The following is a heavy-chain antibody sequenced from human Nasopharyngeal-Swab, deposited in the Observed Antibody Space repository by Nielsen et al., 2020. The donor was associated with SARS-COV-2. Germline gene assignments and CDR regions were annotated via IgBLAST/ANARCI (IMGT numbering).Heavy chain of an antibody. CDR3: ASIRGYFDY. V-gene: IGHV3-74*01. CDR1: GFTFSSYW. J-gene: IGHJ4*02. CDR2: INSDGSST. Sequence: GESLKISCAASGFTFSSYWMHWVRQAPGKGLVWVSRINSDGSSTSYADSVKGRFTISRDNAKNTLYLQMNSLRAEDTAVYYRASIRGYFDYWGQGTLVTVSS. D-gene: IGHD3-22*01.